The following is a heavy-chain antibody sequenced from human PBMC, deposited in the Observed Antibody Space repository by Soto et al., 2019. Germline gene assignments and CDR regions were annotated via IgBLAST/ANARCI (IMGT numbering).Heavy chain of an antibody. CDR3: ARGHITMVRGVINYGMDV. V-gene: IGHV3-13*05. CDR1: GFTFSSYD. D-gene: IGHD3-10*01. Sequence: GSLILFCAASGFTFSSYDMHLVRQATGKGLEWVSAIGTAGDPYYPGSVKGRFTISRENAKNSLYLQMNSLRAGDTAVYYCARGHITMVRGVINYGMDVWGQGTTVTVYS. CDR2: IGTAGDP. J-gene: IGHJ6*02.